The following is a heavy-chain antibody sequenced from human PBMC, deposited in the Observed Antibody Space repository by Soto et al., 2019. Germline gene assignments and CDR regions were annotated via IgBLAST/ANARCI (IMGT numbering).Heavy chain of an antibody. V-gene: IGHV5-51*01. CDR2: IYPGDSET. CDR3: ARLGFPGAIYFDS. J-gene: IGHJ4*02. Sequence: GESLKISCKGSGYTFRNYWIGWVRQVPGKGLEWMGIIYPGDSETKYSPDFEGQVTISADRSTNTAYLQWRSLRASDTAMYYCARLGFPGAIYFDSWGLGTLVTVSS. CDR1: GYTFRNYW.